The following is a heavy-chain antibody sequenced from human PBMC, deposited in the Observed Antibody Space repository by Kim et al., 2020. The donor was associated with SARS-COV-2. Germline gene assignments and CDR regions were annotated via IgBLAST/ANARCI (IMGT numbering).Heavy chain of an antibody. CDR2: NT. V-gene: IGHV1-8*01. Sequence: NTGYAQKFQGRVTMTRNTSISTAYMELSSLRSEDTAVYYCARAYGWLVHYWGQGTLVTVSS. D-gene: IGHD6-19*01. CDR3: ARAYGWLVHY. J-gene: IGHJ4*02.